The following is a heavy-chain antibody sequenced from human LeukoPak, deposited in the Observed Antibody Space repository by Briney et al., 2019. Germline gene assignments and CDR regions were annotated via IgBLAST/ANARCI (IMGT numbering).Heavy chain of an antibody. J-gene: IGHJ4*02. V-gene: IGHV1-2*02. Sequence: GASVKVSCKASGYTFSAYYIHWVRQAPGQGLEWMGWVVTDNGDTRYAQKFRGRVTMTRDTSITTAYMELTRVTSDDTAIYYCARGGPYRGFDYWGQGTLVPVSS. CDR3: ARGGPYRGFDY. D-gene: IGHD1-26*01. CDR2: VVTDNGDT. CDR1: GYTFSAYY.